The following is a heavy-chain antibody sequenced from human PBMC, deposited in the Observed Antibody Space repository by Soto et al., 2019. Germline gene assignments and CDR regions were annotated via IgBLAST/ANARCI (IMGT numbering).Heavy chain of an antibody. Sequence: PGGSLRLSCEASGFTFASYAMSWVRQAPGKGLEWVSAISCSGGSTYHAASVKGLFTISRDNSKNMLYLQMNSLRAEDTAIYYCAKRGSGSQFDYWGQGTLVTVSS. CDR1: GFTFASYA. CDR2: ISCSGGST. D-gene: IGHD1-26*01. CDR3: AKRGSGSQFDY. J-gene: IGHJ4*02. V-gene: IGHV3-23*01.